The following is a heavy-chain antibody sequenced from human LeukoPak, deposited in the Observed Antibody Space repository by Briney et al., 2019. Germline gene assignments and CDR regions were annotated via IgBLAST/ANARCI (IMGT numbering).Heavy chain of an antibody. Sequence: SETLSLTCTVSGGSISSGSYYWSWIRPPAGKGLEWIGRIYTSGSTNYNPSLKSRVTISVDTSKNQFSLKLSSVTAADTAVYYCARDFGNDILTGYEIANWFDPWGQGTLVTVSS. V-gene: IGHV4-61*02. D-gene: IGHD3-9*01. J-gene: IGHJ5*02. CDR2: IYTSGST. CDR3: ARDFGNDILTGYEIANWFDP. CDR1: GGSISSGSYY.